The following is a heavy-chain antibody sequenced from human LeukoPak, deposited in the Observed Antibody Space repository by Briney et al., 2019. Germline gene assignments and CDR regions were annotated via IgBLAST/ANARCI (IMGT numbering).Heavy chain of an antibody. Sequence: ASVKVCCKVSGYTFTELSMHWVRQAPGKGLEWMGGFDPEDGETIYAQKFQGRVTMTEDTSTDTAYMELSSVRSEDTAVNYCATGQLLCLDYWGQGTLVTVSS. CDR2: FDPEDGET. CDR3: ATGQLLCLDY. CDR1: GYTFTELS. J-gene: IGHJ4*02. V-gene: IGHV1-24*01. D-gene: IGHD2-2*01.